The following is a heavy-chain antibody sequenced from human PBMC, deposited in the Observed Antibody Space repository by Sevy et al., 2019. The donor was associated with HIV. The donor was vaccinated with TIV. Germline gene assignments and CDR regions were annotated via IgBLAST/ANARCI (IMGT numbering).Heavy chain of an antibody. V-gene: IGHV3-30-3*01. CDR2: IASHGNYN. CDR3: ARLESCGGDCYYFDS. D-gene: IGHD2-21*02. CDR1: GFIFSHYD. J-gene: IGHJ4*02. Sequence: GGSLRLSCAASGFIFSHYDMHWVRQAPGKGLEWVAVIASHGNYNSLAASVKGRFTISRDTARNTLDLQMNSLRVEDTAGYYCARLESCGGDCYYFDSWGQGALVTVSS.